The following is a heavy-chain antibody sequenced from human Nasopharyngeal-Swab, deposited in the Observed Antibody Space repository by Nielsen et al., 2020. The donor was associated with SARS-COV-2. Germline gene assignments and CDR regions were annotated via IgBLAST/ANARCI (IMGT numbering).Heavy chain of an antibody. V-gene: IGHV4-39*01. D-gene: IGHD6-13*01. CDR3: ARNVSSSWYAAVAGIRAFDS. Sequence: WIRQPPGKGLEWIGSIYYSGSTYYNPSLKSRVTISVDTSKNRFSLKLRFVTAADTAVYYCARNVSSSWYAAVAGIRAFDSWGQGTLVTVSS. J-gene: IGHJ4*02. CDR2: IYYSGST.